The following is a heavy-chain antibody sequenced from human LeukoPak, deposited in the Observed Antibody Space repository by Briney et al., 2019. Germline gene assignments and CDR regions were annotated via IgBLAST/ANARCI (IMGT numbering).Heavy chain of an antibody. D-gene: IGHD6-19*01. Sequence: SETLSLTCTVSGGSISRYYWNWIRQPAGKGLEWIGRIYASGSTNYNPSLKSRVTMSIDTSKNQFSLHLNSVTPEDTAVYYCASQVFVAGTAMGHYPFDYWGQGTLVTVSS. CDR2: IYASGST. V-gene: IGHV4-4*07. CDR1: GGSISRYY. J-gene: IGHJ4*02. CDR3: ASQVFVAGTAMGHYPFDY.